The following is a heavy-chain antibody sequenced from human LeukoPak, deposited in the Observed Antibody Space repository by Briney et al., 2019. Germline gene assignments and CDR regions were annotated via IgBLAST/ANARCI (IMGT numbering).Heavy chain of an antibody. D-gene: IGHD5-18*01. J-gene: IGHJ6*02. V-gene: IGHV1-18*01. CDR2: ISCYNGNT. CDR3: ARAYSYGSDYYYGMDV. CDR1: GYTFTSYG. Sequence: ASVKVSCKASGYTFTSYGMSWVRQPLGQELEWLRWISCYNGNTKFDHKFQGRPIMTTATSTGTAYMELRSLRSDDTAVYYCARAYSYGSDYYYGMDVWGQGTTVTVSS.